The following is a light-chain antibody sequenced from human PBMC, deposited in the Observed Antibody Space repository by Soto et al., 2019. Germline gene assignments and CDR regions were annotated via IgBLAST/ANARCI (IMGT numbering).Light chain of an antibody. CDR3: QQSYSIPYT. Sequence: DIQMTQSPSSLSASVGDRVTITCRASQSVTSYLNWYQQKPGKAPKLLIYAASSLQGGVPSRFGGSGSGTDFTLTINSLHPEDFATYYCQQSYSIPYTFGQGTKLEI. J-gene: IGKJ2*01. CDR2: AAS. CDR1: QSVTSY. V-gene: IGKV1-39*01.